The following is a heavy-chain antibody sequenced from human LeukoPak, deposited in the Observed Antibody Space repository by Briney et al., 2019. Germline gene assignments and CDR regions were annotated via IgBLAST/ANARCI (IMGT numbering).Heavy chain of an antibody. CDR3: ARDLSGVTGYTYGRGIDY. Sequence: PGGSLRLSCAASTFTFSDYYMTWIRQAPGKGLEWVSYISSSGGNIYYADSVKGRFTISRDNAKNSLYLQMNSLRAEDTAVYYCARDLSGVTGYTYGRGIDYWGQGTLVTVSS. CDR2: ISSSGGNI. CDR1: TFTFSDYY. V-gene: IGHV3-11*04. D-gene: IGHD5-18*01. J-gene: IGHJ4*02.